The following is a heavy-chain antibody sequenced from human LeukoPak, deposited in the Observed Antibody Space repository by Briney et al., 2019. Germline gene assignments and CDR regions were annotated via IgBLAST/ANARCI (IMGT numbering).Heavy chain of an antibody. Sequence: PSETLSLTCAVYGGSFSGYYWSWIRQPPGKGLEWIGEINHSGSTNYNPSLKSRVTISVDTTNNQLPLKLSSVTAADTAVYYCXXXXXXFGVEHYYYYGMDVWGQGTTVTVSS. J-gene: IGHJ6*02. CDR3: XXXXXXFGVEHYYYYGMDV. V-gene: IGHV4-34*01. CDR2: INHSGST. CDR1: GGSFSGYY. D-gene: IGHD3-3*01.